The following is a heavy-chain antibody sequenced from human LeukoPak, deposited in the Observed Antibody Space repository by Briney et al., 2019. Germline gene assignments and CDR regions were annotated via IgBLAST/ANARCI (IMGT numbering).Heavy chain of an antibody. CDR1: GGSISSSSYY. V-gene: IGHV4-39*07. Sequence: TSETLSLTCTVSGGSISSSSYYWGWIRQPPGKGLEWIGSIYYSGSTYYNPSLKSRVTISVDTSKNQFSLKLSSVTAADTAVYYCARVFAHYDILTGDAFDIWGQGTMVTVSS. D-gene: IGHD3-9*01. CDR3: ARVFAHYDILTGDAFDI. CDR2: IYYSGST. J-gene: IGHJ3*02.